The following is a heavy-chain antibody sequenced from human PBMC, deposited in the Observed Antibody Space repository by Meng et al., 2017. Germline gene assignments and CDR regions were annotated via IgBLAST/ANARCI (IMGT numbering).Heavy chain of an antibody. J-gene: IGHJ4*02. V-gene: IGHV3-21*01. CDR1: GFTFSSYS. CDR3: ARDLPGIAAAGVIDY. Sequence: GGSLRLSCAASGFTFSSYSMNWVRQAPGKGLEWVSSISSSSYIYYADSVKGRFTISRDNAKNSLYLQMNSLRAEDTAVYYCARDLPGIAAAGVIDYWGQGTLVTVSS. CDR2: ISSSSYI. D-gene: IGHD6-13*01.